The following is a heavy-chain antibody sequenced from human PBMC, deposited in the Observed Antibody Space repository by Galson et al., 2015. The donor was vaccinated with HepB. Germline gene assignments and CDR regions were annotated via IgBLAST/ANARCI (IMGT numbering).Heavy chain of an antibody. J-gene: IGHJ4*02. CDR3: ARIVGVLDY. V-gene: IGHV3-30-3*01. CDR1: GFAFSSYA. D-gene: IGHD1-26*01. CDR2: ITYDGSNK. Sequence: SLRLSCAASGFAFSSYAMHWVRQAPGKGLEWVAVITYDGSNKYYADSVKGRFTISRDNSKNTLYLQMNSLRAEDTAVYYCARIVGVLDYWGQRTLVTVSS.